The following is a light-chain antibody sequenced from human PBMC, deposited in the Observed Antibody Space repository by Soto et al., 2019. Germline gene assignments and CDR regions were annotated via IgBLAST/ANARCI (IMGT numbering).Light chain of an antibody. CDR1: QSVSSSY. V-gene: IGKV3-20*01. CDR3: QQYGTSPFT. J-gene: IGKJ3*01. CDR2: GAS. Sequence: EIVLTQSACTLSLSAGERATLSCRASQSVSSSYLAWYQQKHGQAPRLLIYGASSRATGIPDRFSGSGYGTDFNLTISRLETEDFAVYYCQQYGTSPFTFGPGTKVDIK.